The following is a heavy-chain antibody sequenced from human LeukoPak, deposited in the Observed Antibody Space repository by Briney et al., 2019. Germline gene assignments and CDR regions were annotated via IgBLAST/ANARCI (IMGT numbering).Heavy chain of an antibody. Sequence: GGSLRLSCAASGFTFRTYSIHWVRQAPGKGLEWVAVISYDGSRKHYGDSVKGRFTISRDNSESTLFLQMNSLRTDDTSVYFCAKYAFNWNAPDGLDIWGQGTMVIVSS. J-gene: IGHJ3*02. CDR1: GFTFRTYS. CDR3: AKYAFNWNAPDGLDI. CDR2: ISYDGSRK. D-gene: IGHD1-1*01. V-gene: IGHV3-30*18.